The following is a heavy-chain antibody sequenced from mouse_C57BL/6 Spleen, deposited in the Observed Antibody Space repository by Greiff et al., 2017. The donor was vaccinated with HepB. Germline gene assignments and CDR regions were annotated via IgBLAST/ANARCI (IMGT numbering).Heavy chain of an antibody. J-gene: IGHJ4*01. V-gene: IGHV1-50*01. CDR1: GYTFTSYW. D-gene: IGHD2-1*01. Sequence: VQLQQPGAELVKPGASVKLSCKASGYTFTSYWMQWVKQRPGQGLEWIGEIDPSDSYTNYNQKFKGKATLTVDTSSSTAYTQLSSLTSEDSAVYYCARYQDLLEDMDYWGQGTSVTVSS. CDR2: IDPSDSYT. CDR3: ARYQDLLEDMDY.